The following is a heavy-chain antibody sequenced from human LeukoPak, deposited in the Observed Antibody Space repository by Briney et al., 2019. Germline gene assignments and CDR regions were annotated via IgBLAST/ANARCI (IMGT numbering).Heavy chain of an antibody. CDR2: IYYSGST. D-gene: IGHD3-22*01. Sequence: SETLSLTCTVSGGSISSSSYYWGWIRQPPGKGLEWIGSIYYSGSTYYNPSLKSRVTISVDTSKNQFSLKLSSVTAADTAMYYCARDRMIDAFDIWGQGTMVTVSS. V-gene: IGHV4-39*07. CDR1: GGSISSSSYY. CDR3: ARDRMIDAFDI. J-gene: IGHJ3*02.